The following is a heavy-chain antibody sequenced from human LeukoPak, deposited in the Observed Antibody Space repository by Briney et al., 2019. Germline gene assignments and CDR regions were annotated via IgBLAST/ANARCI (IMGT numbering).Heavy chain of an antibody. J-gene: IGHJ4*02. CDR1: GYSISSGYY. CDR3: ARSYYYGSGSYPYYFDY. CDR2: IYHSGST. Sequence: ASETLSLACTVSGYSISSGYYWGWSRQPPGKGLEWIGSIYHSGSTYYNPSLKSRVTISVDTSKNQFSLKLSSVTAADTAVYYCARSYYYGSGSYPYYFDYWGQGTLVTVSS. D-gene: IGHD3-10*01. V-gene: IGHV4-38-2*02.